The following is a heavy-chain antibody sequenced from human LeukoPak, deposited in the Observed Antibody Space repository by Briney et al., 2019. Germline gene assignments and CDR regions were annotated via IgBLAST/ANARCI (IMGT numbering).Heavy chain of an antibody. D-gene: IGHD3-3*01. CDR1: GFTFSSYA. CDR2: ISYDGSNK. V-gene: IGHV3-30-3*01. J-gene: IGHJ4*02. Sequence: GGSLRLSCAASGFTFSSYAMHWVRQAPGKGLEWVAVISYDGSNKYYADSVKGRFTISRDNSKNTLYLQMNSLRAEDTAVYYCAREYYDFWSGYPDYWGQGTLATVSS. CDR3: AREYYDFWSGYPDY.